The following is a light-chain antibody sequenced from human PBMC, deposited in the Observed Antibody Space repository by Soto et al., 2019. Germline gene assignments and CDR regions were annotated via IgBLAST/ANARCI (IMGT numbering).Light chain of an antibody. CDR1: SSDVGSYNL. Sequence: LTQPASVSGSPGQSITISCTGTSSDVGSYNLVSWYQQHPGKAPKVIIYEGRKRPSGVSNRFSGSKSGNTASLTISGLQAEDEADYYCCSFAGSTPFVFGTGTKVTVL. J-gene: IGLJ1*01. V-gene: IGLV2-23*01. CDR3: CSFAGSTPFV. CDR2: EGR.